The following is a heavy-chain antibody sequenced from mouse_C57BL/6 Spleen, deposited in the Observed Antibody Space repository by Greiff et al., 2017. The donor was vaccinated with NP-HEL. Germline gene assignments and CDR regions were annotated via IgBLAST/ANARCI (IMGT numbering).Heavy chain of an antibody. D-gene: IGHD2-1*01. V-gene: IGHV5-4*03. CDR3: ARVGEGVYGNYPFDY. J-gene: IGHJ2*01. CDR1: GFTFSSYA. CDR2: ISDGGSYT. Sequence: EVKLMESGGGLVKPGGSLKLSCAASGFTFSSYAMSWVRQTPEKRLEWVATISDGGSYTYYPDNVKGRFTISRDNAKNNLYLQMSHLKSEDTAMYYCARVGEGVYGNYPFDYWGQGTTLTVSS.